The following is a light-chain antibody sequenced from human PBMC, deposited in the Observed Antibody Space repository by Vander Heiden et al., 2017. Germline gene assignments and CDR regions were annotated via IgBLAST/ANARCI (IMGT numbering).Light chain of an antibody. CDR3: VLYMGSGIWV. J-gene: IGLJ3*02. V-gene: IGLV8-61*01. Sequence: QSVVTQDPSLSVSPGGTVTITCGLSSGCVPTRYYRSWYQQTPGQAPRTLIYSTNARSSGVPDRFSGSILGNKAALTITGAEADDESDYYCVLYMGSGIWVFGGGTKLTVL. CDR1: SGCVPTRYY. CDR2: STN.